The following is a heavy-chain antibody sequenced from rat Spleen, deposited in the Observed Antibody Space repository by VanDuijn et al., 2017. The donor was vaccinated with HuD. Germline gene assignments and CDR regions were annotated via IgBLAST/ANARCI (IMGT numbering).Heavy chain of an antibody. V-gene: IGHV5-29*01. D-gene: IGHD1-8*01. CDR2: ITYDGSST. J-gene: IGHJ4*01. CDR3: ARPHSSHYVMDA. Sequence: EVQLVESGGGLVQPGRSLKLSCAASGFTLSDYYMAWVRQAPTKGLEWVATITYDGSSTYYRDSVKGRFTISRDNAKSTLYLQMNSLRSEDTATYYCARPHSSHYVMDAWGQGASVTVSS. CDR1: GFTLSDYY.